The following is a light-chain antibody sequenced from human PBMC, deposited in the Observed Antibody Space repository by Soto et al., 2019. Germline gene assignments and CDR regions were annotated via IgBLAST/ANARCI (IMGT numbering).Light chain of an antibody. CDR1: QGISNY. Sequence: DIQMTQSPSSLSTSVGDRVTITCRASQGISNYLAWYQQKPGKVPKLLIYAASTLQSGVPSRFSGSGSGTDCTLTISSLQPEDVATYYCQKYNSAPWTFGQGNKVEIK. CDR2: AAS. CDR3: QKYNSAPWT. V-gene: IGKV1-27*01. J-gene: IGKJ1*01.